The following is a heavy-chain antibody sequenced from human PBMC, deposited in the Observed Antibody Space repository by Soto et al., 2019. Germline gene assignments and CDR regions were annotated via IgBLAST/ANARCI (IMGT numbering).Heavy chain of an antibody. J-gene: IGHJ4*02. V-gene: IGHV1-69*12. CDR2: IIPIFGTA. D-gene: IGHD5-18*01. CDR3: ARGPPDTRAMVVGDPGDY. CDR1: GGTFSSYA. Sequence: QVQLVQSGAEVKKPGSSVKVSCKASGGTFSSYAISWVRQAPGQGLEWMGGIIPIFGTANYAQKFQGRVTITADESTSTAYMELSSLRSEDTAVYYCARGPPDTRAMVVGDPGDYWGQGTLVTVSS.